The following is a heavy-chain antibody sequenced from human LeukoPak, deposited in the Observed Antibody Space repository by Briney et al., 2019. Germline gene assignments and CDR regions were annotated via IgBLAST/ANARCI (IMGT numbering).Heavy chain of an antibody. J-gene: IGHJ3*02. V-gene: IGHV3-33*01. CDR3: ARDDYGGKLDI. CDR1: GFTFSNYD. CDR2: IWYDGSNK. Sequence: GGSLRFSCAASGFTFSNYDTHWVRQAPGKGLEWVAVIWYDGSNKYYADSVKGRFTISRDNSKNTLYLQMNSLRAEDTAVYYCARDDYGGKLDIWGQGTVVTVSS. D-gene: IGHD4-23*01.